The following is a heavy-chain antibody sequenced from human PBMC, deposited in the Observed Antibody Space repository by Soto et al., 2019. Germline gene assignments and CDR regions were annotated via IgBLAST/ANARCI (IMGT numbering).Heavy chain of an antibody. J-gene: IGHJ4*02. D-gene: IGHD6-13*01. CDR3: ARCFPGIAAAGYDY. Sequence: GGSLRLSCAASGFTFSNYAMHWVRQAPGKGLEWVAVISYDGSNKYYADSVKGRFTISRDNSKNTLYLQMNSLRAEDTAVYYCARCFPGIAAAGYDYWGQGTLVTVSS. CDR1: GFTFSNYA. CDR2: ISYDGSNK. V-gene: IGHV3-30-3*01.